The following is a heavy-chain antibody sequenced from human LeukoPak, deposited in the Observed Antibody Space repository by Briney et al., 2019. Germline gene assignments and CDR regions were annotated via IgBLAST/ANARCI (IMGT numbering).Heavy chain of an antibody. V-gene: IGHV3-23*01. J-gene: IGHJ4*02. D-gene: IGHD5-18*01. CDR3: AKGQRGLRRSWLDY. CDR1: GFTFSSYA. Sequence: GGSLRLSCAASGFTFSSYAMSWVSQAPGKGLEWVSAISGSGGSTYYADSVKGRFTISRDNSKNTLYLQMNSLRAEDTAVYYCAKGQRGLRRSWLDYWGQGTLVTVSS. CDR2: ISGSGGST.